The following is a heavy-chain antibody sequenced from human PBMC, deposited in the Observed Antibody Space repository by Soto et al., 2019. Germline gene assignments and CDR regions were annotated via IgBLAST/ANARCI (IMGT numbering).Heavy chain of an antibody. Sequence: EVQLVESGGGLVKPGGSLRLSCAASGFTFSSYSMNWVRQAPGKGLEWVSSISSSSSYIYYADSVKGRFTISRDNAKNSLYLQMNSLRAEDTAVYYCARDPVPYDYIWGSYRPGGYYFDYWGQGTLVTVSS. CDR2: ISSSSSYI. V-gene: IGHV3-21*01. CDR3: ARDPVPYDYIWGSYRPGGYYFDY. D-gene: IGHD3-16*02. J-gene: IGHJ4*02. CDR1: GFTFSSYS.